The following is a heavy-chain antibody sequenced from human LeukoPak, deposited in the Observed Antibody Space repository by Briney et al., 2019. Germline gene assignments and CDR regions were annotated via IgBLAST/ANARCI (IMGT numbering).Heavy chain of an antibody. CDR2: IFYSGRT. Sequence: SETLSLTCTVSGRSISIDHWNCIRQPPGKGLECIGCIFYSGRTYYNPPLKTRVTISVDLSKTQFSLRLTSVTAADTAVCYCARKNDFEIWGQGTLVTVSS. V-gene: IGHV4-59*01. J-gene: IGHJ3*02. CDR1: GRSISIDH. D-gene: IGHD2/OR15-2a*01. CDR3: ARKNDFEI.